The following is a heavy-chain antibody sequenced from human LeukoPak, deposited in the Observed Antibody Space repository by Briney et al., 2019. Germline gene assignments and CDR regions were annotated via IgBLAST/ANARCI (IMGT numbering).Heavy chain of an antibody. J-gene: IGHJ4*02. D-gene: IGHD5-12*01. V-gene: IGHV3-23*01. CDR2: IIGSSGDT. Sequence: GGPLRLSCAASGFRFSNFAMSWVRQAPGKGLEWVSLIIGSSGDTLYADSVKGRFTISRDISKNRLYLQMNSLRAEDTALYYCAKGAYDYIEMGYFDDWGQGTLVTVSS. CDR3: AKGAYDYIEMGYFDD. CDR1: GFRFSNFA.